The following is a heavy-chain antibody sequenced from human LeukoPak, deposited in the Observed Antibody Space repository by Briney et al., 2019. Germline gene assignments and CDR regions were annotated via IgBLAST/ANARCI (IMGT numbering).Heavy chain of an antibody. CDR1: GFTFGDYA. V-gene: IGHV3-49*04. Sequence: GGSLRLSCTASGFTFGDYAMSWVRQAPGKGLEWVGFIRSKAYGGTTEYAASVKGRFTISRDDSKSIAYLQMNSLKTEDTAVYYCTRDFDTVYYDYVWGSYRPQWGQGTLVTVSS. D-gene: IGHD3-16*02. J-gene: IGHJ4*02. CDR3: TRDFDTVYYDYVWGSYRPQ. CDR2: IRSKAYGGTT.